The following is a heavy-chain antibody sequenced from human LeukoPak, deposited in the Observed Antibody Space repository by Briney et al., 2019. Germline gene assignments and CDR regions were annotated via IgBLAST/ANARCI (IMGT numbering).Heavy chain of an antibody. D-gene: IGHD3-3*01. V-gene: IGHV1-2*02. CDR3: ARVQLRFLEWLSSNAFDI. J-gene: IGHJ3*02. Sequence: GASVKVSCKASGYTFTSYDINWVRQAPGQGLEWMGWINPNSGGTNYAQKFQGRVTMTRDTSISTAYMELSRLRSDDTAVYYCARVQLRFLEWLSSNAFDIWGQGTMVTVSS. CDR1: GYTFTSYD. CDR2: INPNSGGT.